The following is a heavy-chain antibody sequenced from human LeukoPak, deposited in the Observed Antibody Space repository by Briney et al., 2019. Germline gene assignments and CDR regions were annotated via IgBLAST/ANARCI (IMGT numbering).Heavy chain of an antibody. CDR3: AKKIGSGYYYYYYGMDV. Sequence: GGSLRLSCAASGFTFSSSAMSWVRQAPGKGLEWVSAISGSGGSTYYADSVKGRFTISRGNSKNTLYLQMNSLRAEDTAVYYCAKKIGSGYYYYYYGMDVWGQGTTVTVSS. J-gene: IGHJ6*02. CDR2: ISGSGGST. CDR1: GFTFSSSA. V-gene: IGHV3-23*01. D-gene: IGHD3-10*01.